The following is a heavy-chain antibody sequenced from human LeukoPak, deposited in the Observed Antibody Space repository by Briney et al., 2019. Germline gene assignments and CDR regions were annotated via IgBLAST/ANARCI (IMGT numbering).Heavy chain of an antibody. CDR3: ARGGDGYYYYYMDV. Sequence: GGSLRLSCAASGFTVSSNYMSWVRQAPGKGLEWVSVIYSGGSTYYADSVKGRSTISRDNSKNTLYLQMNSLRAEDTAVYYCARGGDGYYYYYMDVWGKGATVTISS. D-gene: IGHD2-21*02. CDR1: GFTVSSNY. CDR2: IYSGGST. V-gene: IGHV3-66*01. J-gene: IGHJ6*03.